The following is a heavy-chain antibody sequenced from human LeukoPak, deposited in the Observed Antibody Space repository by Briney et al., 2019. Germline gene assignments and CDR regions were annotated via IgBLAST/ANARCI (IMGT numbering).Heavy chain of an antibody. D-gene: IGHD3-10*01. CDR2: ISHDGRDK. CDR1: GFTFSNNA. V-gene: IGHV3-30-3*01. J-gene: IGHJ3*02. Sequence: GGSLRLSCAVSGFTFSNNAMHWVRKAPAKGLGWLGVISHDGRDKYYADSVKGRFTVSRDNSKNILYLQMNSLRVEDTAVYYCARMGTMIRGVATGLDIWGQGTMVTVSS. CDR3: ARMGTMIRGVATGLDI.